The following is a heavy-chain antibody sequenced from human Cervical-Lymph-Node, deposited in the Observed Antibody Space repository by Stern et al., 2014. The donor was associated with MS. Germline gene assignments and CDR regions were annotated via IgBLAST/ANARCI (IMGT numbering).Heavy chain of an antibody. CDR2: INTNTGNP. CDR1: GYTFTSYA. Sequence: QVQLVQSGSELKKPGASVKVSCKASGYTFTSYAMNWVRQAPGQGLEWMGWINTNTGNPTYAQGFTVRFVFSLDTSVSTAYLQISSLKAEDTAVYYCARVGYHTYDFWSGYSPYYFDYWGQGTLVTVSS. J-gene: IGHJ4*02. V-gene: IGHV7-4-1*02. CDR3: ARVGYHTYDFWSGYSPYYFDY. D-gene: IGHD3-3*01.